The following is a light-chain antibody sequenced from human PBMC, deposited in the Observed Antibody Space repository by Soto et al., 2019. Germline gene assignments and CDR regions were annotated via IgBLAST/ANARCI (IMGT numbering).Light chain of an antibody. CDR2: GAS. Sequence: EIVLTQSPGTLSLSPGERATLSCRASQSVTSTYLAWHQQKPGQAPSLLIYGASSRATGIPDRFSGSGSGTDFTLTISRLEPEDFAVYYCQQSRYSPLSFGGGTKVDIK. V-gene: IGKV3-20*01. CDR1: QSVTSTY. J-gene: IGKJ4*01. CDR3: QQSRYSPLS.